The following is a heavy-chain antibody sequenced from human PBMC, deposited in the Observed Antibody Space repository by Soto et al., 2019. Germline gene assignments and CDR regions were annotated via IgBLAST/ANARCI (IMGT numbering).Heavy chain of an antibody. J-gene: IGHJ4*02. CDR1: GYSFTSYA. V-gene: IGHV1-3*01. D-gene: IGHD5-12*01. CDR3: ARGRNSGYDVHLDY. Sequence: QVQLVQSGAEVKKPGASVKVSCKASGYSFTSYARHWVRQAPGQRLEWMGWINAGNGNTKYSQKFQGRVTITRDTSASTAYLELSCLRSEDTAVYYCARGRNSGYDVHLDYWGQGTLVTVSS. CDR2: INAGNGNT.